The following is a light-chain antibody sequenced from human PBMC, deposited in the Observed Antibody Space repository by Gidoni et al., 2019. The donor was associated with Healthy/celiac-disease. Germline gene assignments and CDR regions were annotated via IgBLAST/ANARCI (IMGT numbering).Light chain of an antibody. CDR2: DTS. V-gene: IGKV1-33*01. CDR3: QQYDNLPFT. Sequence: DLQITQSPSSLSASVGDRVTITCQASQDISNYLNWYQQKPGKAPKLLIYDTSNLETGVPSRFSGSGSGTDFTFTISSLQPEDIATYYCQQYDNLPFTFGGGTKVEIK. CDR1: QDISNY. J-gene: IGKJ4*01.